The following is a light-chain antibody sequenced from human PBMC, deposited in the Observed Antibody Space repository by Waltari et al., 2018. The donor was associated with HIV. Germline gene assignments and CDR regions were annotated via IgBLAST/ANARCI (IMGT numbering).Light chain of an antibody. V-gene: IGLV1-51*02. Sequence: QFVLTQPPSVSAAPGQQVTISCSATSSNIGNNYVSRYQQLPGTAPKLLIYENDKRPSGISDRFSGSKSGTSATLGITGLQTGDEADYYCGTWDSGLTMTWVFGGGTKVTVL. CDR2: END. J-gene: IGLJ3*02. CDR1: SSNIGNNY. CDR3: GTWDSGLTMTWV.